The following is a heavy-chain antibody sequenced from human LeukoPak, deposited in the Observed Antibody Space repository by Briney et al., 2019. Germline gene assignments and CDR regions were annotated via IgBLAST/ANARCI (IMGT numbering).Heavy chain of an antibody. CDR2: ISTTSSFT. J-gene: IGHJ6*02. V-gene: IGHV3-11*06. CDR1: GFTFSDFY. Sequence: PGGSLRLSCAASGFTFSDFYMSWIRQAPGKGLEWVSYISTTSSFTNYADSVKGRFTISRDNAKNSLFLQMNSLSDEDTAVYYCTRGHYGLDVWGQGTTVTVSS. CDR3: TRGHYGLDV.